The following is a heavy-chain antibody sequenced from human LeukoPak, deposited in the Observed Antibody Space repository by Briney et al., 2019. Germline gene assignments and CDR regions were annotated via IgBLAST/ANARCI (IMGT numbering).Heavy chain of an antibody. D-gene: IGHD1-26*01. CDR1: GGSISSYY. Sequence: TSETLSLTWSVSGGSISSYYWGWIRQPPGKGLEWIGSIYYSGFTHYNLSLKSRVTIAVDTSKNQFSLKLTSVTAADSAVYYCAGNRQWELLSIDFWGQGTLVTVSS. J-gene: IGHJ4*02. CDR3: AGNRQWELLSIDF. V-gene: IGHV4-39*01. CDR2: IYYSGFT.